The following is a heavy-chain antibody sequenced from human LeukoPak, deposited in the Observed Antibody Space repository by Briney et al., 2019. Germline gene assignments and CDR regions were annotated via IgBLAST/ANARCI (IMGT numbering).Heavy chain of an antibody. J-gene: IGHJ4*02. CDR1: GYTFTSYD. CDR3: AKEIGDNWNYFDY. D-gene: IGHD1-20*01. Sequence: ASAKVSCKASGYTFTSYDINWVRQATGQGLEWMGWMNPNSGNTGYAQKFQGRVTMTRNTSISTAYMELSSLRAEDTAVYYCAKEIGDNWNYFDYWGQGTLVTV. V-gene: IGHV1-8*01. CDR2: MNPNSGNT.